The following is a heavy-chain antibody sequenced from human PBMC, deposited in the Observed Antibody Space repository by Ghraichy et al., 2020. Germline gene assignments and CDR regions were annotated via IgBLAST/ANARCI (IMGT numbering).Heavy chain of an antibody. CDR2: ISAYNGNT. J-gene: IGHJ4*02. Sequence: ASVKVSCKASGYTFTSYGISWVRQAPGQGLEWMGWISAYNGNTNYAQKLQGRVTMTTDTYTSTAYMELRSLSSDDTAVYYCAREAGSSWDNQYYFDYWGQGTLVTVSS. CDR3: AREAGSSWDNQYYFDY. CDR1: GYTFTSYG. V-gene: IGHV1-18*01. D-gene: IGHD6-13*01.